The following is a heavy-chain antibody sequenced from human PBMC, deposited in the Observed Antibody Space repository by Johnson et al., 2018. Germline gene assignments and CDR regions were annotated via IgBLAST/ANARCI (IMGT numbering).Heavy chain of an antibody. CDR3: ARDWNYLSGGGCYYYKYYMDV. CDR1: GYTFTSYA. V-gene: IGHV1-3*01. D-gene: IGHD2-15*01. J-gene: IGHJ6*03. CDR2: INVRNGFT. Sequence: VQLLESGGGVVQPGRSLRLSCAASGYTFTSYAMPWVRQAPGQRLEWMGWINVRNGFTKYSQRFQGIVTITRDTSASTVYMELSSVRSADTAVYYCARDWNYLSGGGCYYYKYYMDVWGKGTTVTVSS.